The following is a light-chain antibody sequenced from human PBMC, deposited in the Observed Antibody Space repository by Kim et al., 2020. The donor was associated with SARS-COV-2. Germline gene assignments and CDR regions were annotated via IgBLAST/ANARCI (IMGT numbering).Light chain of an antibody. Sequence: APVGDRVTITCRASQDIRNDLGWEQQNPGRAPKRLIDGASSLQSGVPSRFSGSGSGTEFTLTIISVQPEDFATYFCLQHNTYPITFGQGTRLEIK. V-gene: IGKV1-17*01. CDR2: GAS. J-gene: IGKJ5*01. CDR3: LQHNTYPIT. CDR1: QDIRND.